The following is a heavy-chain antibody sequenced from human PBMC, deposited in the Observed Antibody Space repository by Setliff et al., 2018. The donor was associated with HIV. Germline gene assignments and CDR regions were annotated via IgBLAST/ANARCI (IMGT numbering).Heavy chain of an antibody. J-gene: IGHJ4*02. CDR2: INPNSGAT. V-gene: IGHV1-2*02. CDR1: GYTFTGHF. CDR3: ARDTAIGWYGESKMSDF. D-gene: IGHD3-10*01. Sequence: ASVKVPCKTAGYTFTGHFIHWMRQAPGQGLEWMGWINPNSGATDYAWRFEDRVTMTSDTSIRTVYMELSSLRSDDTAVYYCARDTAIGWYGESKMSDFWGQGTLVTVSS.